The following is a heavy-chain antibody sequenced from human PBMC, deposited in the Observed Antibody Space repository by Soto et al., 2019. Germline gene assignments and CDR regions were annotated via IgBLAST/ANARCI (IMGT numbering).Heavy chain of an antibody. CDR2: INHSGRT. CDR3: ARAPKSGSYYRY. CDR1: GESFRGYY. Sequence: QVQLQQWGAGLLKPSETLSLTCAVYGESFRGYYWSWIRQPPGKGLEWIGEINHSGRTSYNSSLKSRVTISVDTSKNQFSLNLNSVTAADPAVYYCARAPKSGSYYRYWGQGTLVTVSS. J-gene: IGHJ4*02. V-gene: IGHV4-34*01. D-gene: IGHD1-26*01.